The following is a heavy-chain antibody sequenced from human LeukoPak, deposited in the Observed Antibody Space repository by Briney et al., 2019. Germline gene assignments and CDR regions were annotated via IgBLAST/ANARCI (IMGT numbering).Heavy chain of an antibody. CDR3: ARAPTYLFDL. J-gene: IGHJ2*01. CDR2: IKQDGSEK. CDR1: GFIFSSSW. V-gene: IGHV3-7*01. Sequence: GESLRLSCEASGFIFSSSWMTWLRQAPGKGLEWVANIKQDGSEKYYVDSVKSRFTISRDNAKNSLYLQMNSLRAEDTAVYYCARAPTYLFDLWGRGTLVTVSS.